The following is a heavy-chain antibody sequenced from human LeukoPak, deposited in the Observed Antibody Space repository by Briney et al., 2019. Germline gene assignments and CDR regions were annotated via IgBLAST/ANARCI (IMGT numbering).Heavy chain of an antibody. CDR2: ISAYNGNT. CDR3: ARDRSVDTAMVNYY. V-gene: IGHV1-18*01. CDR1: GYTFTSYG. J-gene: IGHJ4*02. D-gene: IGHD5-18*01. Sequence: GAPVTVSCTASGYTFTSYGISWVRQAPGQGLEWMGWISAYNGNTNYAQTLQGRVTIITDTSTSTAYVELRSLRSDDTAVYYCARDRSVDTAMVNYYWGQGTLVTVSS.